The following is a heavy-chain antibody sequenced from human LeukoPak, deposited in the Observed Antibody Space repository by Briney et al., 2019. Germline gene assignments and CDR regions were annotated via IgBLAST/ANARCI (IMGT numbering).Heavy chain of an antibody. D-gene: IGHD6-19*01. CDR2: IDPPSGAT. CDR3: ARSGFSTGFYMDF. V-gene: IGHV1-2*02. J-gene: IGHJ4*02. Sequence: ASVKVSCKASGYTFTGYYIHWVRQAPGQGLEWMGWIDPPSGATNYAQKFQDTVTMTRDTSIGTAYMEVRRLKSDDTAVYYCARSGFSTGFYMDFWGQGTLVPASS. CDR1: GYTFTGYY.